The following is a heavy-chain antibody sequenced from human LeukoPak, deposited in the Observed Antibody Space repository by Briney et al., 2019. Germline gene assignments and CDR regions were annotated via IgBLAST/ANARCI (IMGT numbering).Heavy chain of an antibody. CDR1: GFTFSSYA. J-gene: IGHJ6*04. CDR2: ISYDGSNR. V-gene: IGHV3-30*04. D-gene: IGHD3-10*02. CDR3: AELGITMIGGV. Sequence: GGSLRLSCAASGFTFSSYAMHWVRQAPGKGLEWVAVISYDGSNRYYADSVKGRFTISRDNAKNSLYLQMNSLRAEDTAVYYCAELGITMIGGVWGKGTTVTISS.